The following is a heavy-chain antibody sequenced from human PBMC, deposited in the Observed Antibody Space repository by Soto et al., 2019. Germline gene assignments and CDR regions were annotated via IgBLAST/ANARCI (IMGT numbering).Heavy chain of an antibody. CDR2: VYSGGAT. V-gene: IGHV3-53*04. CDR3: VRGRYGSEIH. CDR1: GFTVSSNY. J-gene: IGHJ4*02. Sequence: EVRLVESGGGLVQQGGSLRLSCAASGFTVSSNYMTWVRQAPGKGLEWVSLVYSGGATHYAASVKGRFTISTDSSQSTMFLQMNSLRTEDTATYYCVRGRYGSEIHWGQGTKVTVSS. D-gene: IGHD3-10*01.